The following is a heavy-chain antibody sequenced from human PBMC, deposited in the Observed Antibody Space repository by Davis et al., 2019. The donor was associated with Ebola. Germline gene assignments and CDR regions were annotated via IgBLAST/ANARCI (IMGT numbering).Heavy chain of an antibody. CDR3: AHGGYCGGDCYSDY. Sequence: SETLSLTCTVSGGSTSSYYWSWIRQPPGKGLEWIGYIYYSGSTYYNPSLKSRVTISVDTSKNQFSLKLSSVTAADTAVYYCAHGGYCGGDCYSDYWGQGTLVTVSS. V-gene: IGHV4-59*04. CDR1: GGSTSSYY. J-gene: IGHJ4*02. CDR2: IYYSGST. D-gene: IGHD2-21*02.